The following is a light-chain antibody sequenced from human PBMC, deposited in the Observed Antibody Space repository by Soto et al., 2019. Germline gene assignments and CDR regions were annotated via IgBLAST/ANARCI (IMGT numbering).Light chain of an antibody. CDR1: QTFLYSSNNKNY. V-gene: IGKV4-1*01. J-gene: IGKJ4*01. CDR2: WAS. CDR3: QQYYSTPLT. Sequence: DIVMTQSPDSLAVSVGDRATMSCKSRQTFLYSSNNKNYLAWYQQKPGQPPKLLIYWASTRESGVPDRFSGSGSGTDFTLTISSLQAEDVAVYYCQQYYSTPLTFGGGTKVDIK.